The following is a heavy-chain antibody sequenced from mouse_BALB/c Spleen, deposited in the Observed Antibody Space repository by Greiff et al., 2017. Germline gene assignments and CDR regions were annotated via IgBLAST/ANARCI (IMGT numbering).Heavy chain of an antibody. Sequence: VQLKQSGAELVRPGALVKLSCKASGFNIKDYYMHWVKQRPEQGLEWIGWIDPENGNTIYDPKFQGKASITADTSSNTAYLQLSSLTSEDTAVYYCARRDYYGPWFAYWGQGTLVTVSA. CDR2: IDPENGNT. CDR3: ARRDYYGPWFAY. J-gene: IGHJ3*01. D-gene: IGHD1-2*01. V-gene: IGHV14-1*02. CDR1: GFNIKDYY.